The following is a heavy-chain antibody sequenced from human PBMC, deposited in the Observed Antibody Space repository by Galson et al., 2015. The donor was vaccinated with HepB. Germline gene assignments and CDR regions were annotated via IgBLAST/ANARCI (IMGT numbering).Heavy chain of an antibody. D-gene: IGHD4-17*01. J-gene: IGHJ6*03. CDR3: AKIYGGYYYYYYMDV. CDR2: ISYDGSNK. Sequence: SLRLSCAASGFTFSSYGMHWVRQAPGKGLEWVAVISYDGSNKYYADSVKGRFTISRDNSKNTLYLQMNSLRAEDTAVYYCAKIYGGYYYYYYMDVCGKGTTFTVSS. V-gene: IGHV3-30*18. CDR1: GFTFSSYG.